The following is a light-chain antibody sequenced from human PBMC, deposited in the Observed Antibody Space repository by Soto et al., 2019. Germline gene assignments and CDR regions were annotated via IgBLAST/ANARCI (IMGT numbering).Light chain of an antibody. CDR1: SSDVGGYNF. V-gene: IGLV2-8*01. Sequence: QSVLTQPPSASGSPEQSVTISCTGASSDVGGYNFVSWYQQHPGKAPKLMIYDVTKRPSGVPDRFSGSKSGNTASLTVSGLQVDDEADYYCSSYAGSSIPVAFGGGTKLTVL. CDR2: DVT. CDR3: SSYAGSSIPVA. J-gene: IGLJ2*01.